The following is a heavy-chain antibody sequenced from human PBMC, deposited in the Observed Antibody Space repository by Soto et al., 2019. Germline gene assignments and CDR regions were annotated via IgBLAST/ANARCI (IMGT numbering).Heavy chain of an antibody. CDR3: AGRDYNDSSGYGPEAFDI. CDR1: GASISSYY. J-gene: IGHJ3*02. CDR2: IYHNGIT. V-gene: IGHV4-59*01. Sequence: QVQLQDSGPGLVKSSETLSLTCTVSGASISSYYWSWFRQPPGRGLEYIAYIYHNGITNYNPALKSRVTISIDSSKNQFFLKLSSVTAADTAVYYCAGRDYNDSSGYGPEAFDIWGQGTLVTVSS. D-gene: IGHD3-22*01.